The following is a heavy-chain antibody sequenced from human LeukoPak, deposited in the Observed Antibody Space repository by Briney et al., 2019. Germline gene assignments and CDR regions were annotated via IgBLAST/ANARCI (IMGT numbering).Heavy chain of an antibody. CDR2: IYYSGST. D-gene: IGHD3-3*01. J-gene: IGHJ4*02. V-gene: IGHV4-39*01. CDR1: GGSISSSSYY. Sequence: SETLSLTCTVSGGSISSSSYYWGWIRQPPGKGLEWIGSIYYSGSTYYNPSLKRRVTISVDTSKNQFSLKLSSVIAADTAVYYCARRNDFWSGYYLDYWGQGTLVTVSS. CDR3: ARRNDFWSGYYLDY.